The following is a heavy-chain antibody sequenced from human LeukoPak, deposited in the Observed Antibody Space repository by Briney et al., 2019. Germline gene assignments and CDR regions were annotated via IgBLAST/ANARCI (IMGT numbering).Heavy chain of an antibody. Sequence: SETLSLTCAVYGGSFSGYYWSWTRQPPGKGLEWIGEINHSGSTNYNPSLKSRVTISVDTSKNQFSLKLSSVTAADTAVYYCARVRHTYYDFWSGYVYGMDVWGQGTTVTVSS. CDR3: ARVRHTYYDFWSGYVYGMDV. CDR2: INHSGST. V-gene: IGHV4-34*01. CDR1: GGSFSGYY. D-gene: IGHD3-3*01. J-gene: IGHJ6*02.